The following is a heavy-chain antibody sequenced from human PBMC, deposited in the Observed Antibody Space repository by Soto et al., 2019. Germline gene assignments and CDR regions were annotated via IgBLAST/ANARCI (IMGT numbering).Heavy chain of an antibody. CDR3: ARGMGVGLDWFDP. CDR1: GFPFSDYY. Sequence: PGGSLRLSCAASGFPFSDYYMSWIRQAPGKGLEWVSYISSSGSTIYYADSVKGRFTISRDKAKNSLYLQMNSLRAEDTAVYYCARGMGVGLDWFDPWGQGTLVTVSS. V-gene: IGHV3-11*01. CDR2: ISSSGSTI. J-gene: IGHJ5*02. D-gene: IGHD2-15*01.